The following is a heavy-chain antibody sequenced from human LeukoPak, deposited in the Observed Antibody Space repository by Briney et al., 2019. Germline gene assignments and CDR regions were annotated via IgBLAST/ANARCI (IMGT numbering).Heavy chain of an antibody. D-gene: IGHD6-13*01. V-gene: IGHV1-18*01. J-gene: IGHJ5*02. CDR3: ARGAPSYSSSWYDNWFDP. Sequence: ASVKVSCKASGYTFTSYGISWVRQAPGQGLEWMGWISAYNGNTNYAQKLQGRVTMTTDTSTSTAYMELRSLRSDDTAVYYRARGAPSYSSSWYDNWFDPWGQGTLVTVSS. CDR2: ISAYNGNT. CDR1: GYTFTSYG.